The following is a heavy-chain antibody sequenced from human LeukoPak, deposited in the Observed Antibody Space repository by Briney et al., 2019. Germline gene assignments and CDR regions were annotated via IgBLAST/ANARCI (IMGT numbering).Heavy chain of an antibody. CDR3: ARLDIVSILFDS. CDR2: ISAYNGNT. D-gene: IGHD5/OR15-5a*01. Sequence: ASVKVSCKTSGYTFSSYGITWVRQAPGQGLEWMGWISAYNGNTNYAQNVQGRVTMSRDTSTSTAYMELRSLRSDDTAVYYCARLDIVSILFDSWGQGTLVTVSS. CDR1: GYTFSSYG. J-gene: IGHJ4*02. V-gene: IGHV1-18*01.